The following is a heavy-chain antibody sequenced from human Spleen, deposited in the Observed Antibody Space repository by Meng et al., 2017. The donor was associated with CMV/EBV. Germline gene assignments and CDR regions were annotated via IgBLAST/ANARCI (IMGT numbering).Heavy chain of an antibody. V-gene: IGHV4-34*01. D-gene: IGHD2/OR15-2a*01. CDR3: ARGRISPGTHVDY. CDR1: GESFSDYY. Sequence: CAVYGESFSDYYWTWIRQPPGKGLEWIGEISHGGSNNYNPSLKSRVTISVDTSKNQFSLNLRSVTAADTAVYYCARGRISPGTHVDYWGRGSLVTVSS. CDR2: ISHGGSN. J-gene: IGHJ4*02.